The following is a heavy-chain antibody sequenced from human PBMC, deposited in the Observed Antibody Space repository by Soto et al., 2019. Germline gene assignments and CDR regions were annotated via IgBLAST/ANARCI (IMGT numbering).Heavy chain of an antibody. CDR1: GGTFSSYA. Sequence: VASVKVSCKASGGTFSSYAISCVRQAPGQGLEWMGGIIPIFGTANYAQKFQGRVTITADESTSTAYMELSSLRSEDTAVYYCARVFCRDSSGCGFDYWGQGTLVTVSS. CDR3: ARVFCRDSSGCGFDY. CDR2: IIPIFGTA. V-gene: IGHV1-69*13. J-gene: IGHJ4*02. D-gene: IGHD3-22*01.